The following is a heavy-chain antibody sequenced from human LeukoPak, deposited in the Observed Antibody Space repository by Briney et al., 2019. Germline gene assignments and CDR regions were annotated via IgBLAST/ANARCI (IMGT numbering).Heavy chain of an antibody. D-gene: IGHD2-2*02. CDR3: ARAIVVVPAAIEGIEGGDY. Sequence: ASVKVSCKASGYTFTSFGISWVRQAPGQGLEWMGWISAYNGNTNYAQKLQGRVTMTTDTSTSTAYMELRSLRSDDTAVYYCARAIVVVPAAIEGIEGGDYWGQGTLVTVSS. V-gene: IGHV1-18*01. CDR1: GYTFTSFG. J-gene: IGHJ4*02. CDR2: ISAYNGNT.